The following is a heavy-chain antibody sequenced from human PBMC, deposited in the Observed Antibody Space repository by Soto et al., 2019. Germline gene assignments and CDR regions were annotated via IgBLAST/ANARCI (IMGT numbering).Heavy chain of an antibody. Sequence: QVHLVESGGGVVQPGRSLRLSCAASGLTFSYYAMHWVRQAPGKGLEWVAVISYDESKIYYADSVKGRFTISRDNSKNTLHLQMNSLRPEDTAVYYCALPRRMVRGTIVSYYLDNWGQGTLVTVSS. D-gene: IGHD3-10*01. V-gene: IGHV3-30*03. CDR2: ISYDESKI. CDR1: GLTFSYYA. J-gene: IGHJ4*02. CDR3: ALPRRMVRGTIVSYYLDN.